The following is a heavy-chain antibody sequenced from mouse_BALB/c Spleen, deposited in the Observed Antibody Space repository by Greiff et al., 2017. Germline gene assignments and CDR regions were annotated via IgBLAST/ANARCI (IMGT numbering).Heavy chain of an antibody. J-gene: IGHJ2*01. Sequence: VHLVESGPGLVQPSQSLSITCTVSGFSLTSYGVHWVRQSPGKGLEWLGVIWSGGSTDYNAAFISRLSISKDNSKSQVFFKMNSLQANDTAIYYCARGAYYRYDFDYWGQGTTLTVSS. CDR3: ARGAYYRYDFDY. CDR1: GFSLTSYG. V-gene: IGHV2-2*02. CDR2: IWSGGST. D-gene: IGHD2-14*01.